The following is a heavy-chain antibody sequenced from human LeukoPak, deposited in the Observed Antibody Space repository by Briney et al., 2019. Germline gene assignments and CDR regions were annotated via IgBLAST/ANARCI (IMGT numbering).Heavy chain of an antibody. CDR2: ISAYNGNT. D-gene: IGHD2-15*01. V-gene: IGHV1-18*01. CDR1: GYTFTSYG. CDR3: ASGAYPGSGAVYYFDY. J-gene: IGHJ4*02. Sequence: ASVKVSCKASGYTFTSYGISWVRQAPGQGLEWMGWISAYNGNTNYAQKLQGRVTMTTDTSTSTAYMELRSLRSDDTAVYYCASGAYPGSGAVYYFDYWGQGTLVTVSS.